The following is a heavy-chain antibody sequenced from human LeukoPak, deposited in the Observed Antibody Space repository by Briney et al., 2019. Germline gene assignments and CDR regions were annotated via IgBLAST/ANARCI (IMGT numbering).Heavy chain of an antibody. CDR1: GGSISRYY. V-gene: IGHV4-34*01. J-gene: IGHJ3*02. CDR2: INHSGST. CDR3: ASMKSTSDAFDI. D-gene: IGHD3-16*01. Sequence: PSETLSLTCTVSGGSISRYYWGWIRQPPGKGLEWIGEINHSGSTNYNPSLKSRVTISVDTSKNQFSLKLSSVTAADTAVYCCASMKSTSDAFDIWGQGTMVTVSS.